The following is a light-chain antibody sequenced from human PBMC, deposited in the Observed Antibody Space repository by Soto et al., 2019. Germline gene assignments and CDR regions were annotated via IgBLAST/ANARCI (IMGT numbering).Light chain of an antibody. CDR2: GAS. CDR1: QRISSSY. CDR3: QQLNSYPP. Sequence: EIVLTQSPGTLSLSPGERATLSCRASQRISSSYLAWYQQKPGQAPRLLIQGASSRATGIPDRFSGSGSGTDFTLTISSLQPEDFATYYCQQLNSYPPFGQGTRLEI. J-gene: IGKJ5*01. V-gene: IGKV3-20*01.